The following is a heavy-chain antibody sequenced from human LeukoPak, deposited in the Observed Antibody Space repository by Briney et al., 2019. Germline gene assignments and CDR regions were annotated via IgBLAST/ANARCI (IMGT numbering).Heavy chain of an antibody. Sequence: ASVKVSCKASGYTFTGYYMHWVRQAPGQGLEWMGWINSNSGNTGYAQKFQGRVTMTRNTSISTAYMELSSLRSEDTAVYYCARGAEYYDILTGYYRDYYYYMDVWGKGTTVTISS. CDR2: INSNSGNT. CDR1: GYTFTGYY. D-gene: IGHD3-9*01. J-gene: IGHJ6*03. V-gene: IGHV1-8*02. CDR3: ARGAEYYDILTGYYRDYYYYMDV.